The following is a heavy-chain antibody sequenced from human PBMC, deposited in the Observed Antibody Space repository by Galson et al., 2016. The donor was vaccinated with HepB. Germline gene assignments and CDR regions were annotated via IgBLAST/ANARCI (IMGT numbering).Heavy chain of an antibody. D-gene: IGHD6-19*01. CDR3: ARGTVVAGNFDY. CDR2: IGTGGDT. Sequence: SLRLSCAASGFTFSSYDMHWVRQASGKGLEWVSAIGTGGDTYYPGSVKGRFTISRENAKNSLYLQMHSLRAGDTAVYYCARGTVVAGNFDYGGQGTLVTVSS. J-gene: IGHJ4*02. CDR1: GFTFSSYD. V-gene: IGHV3-13*01.